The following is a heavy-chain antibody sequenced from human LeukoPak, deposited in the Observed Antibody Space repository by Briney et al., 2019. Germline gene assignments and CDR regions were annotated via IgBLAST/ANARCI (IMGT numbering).Heavy chain of an antibody. J-gene: IGHJ3*02. CDR1: GFTFSSYW. D-gene: IGHD6-6*01. CDR3: VREYSSSSGRAFDI. Sequence: GGSLRLSCAASGFTFSSYWMHWVRQAPGKGLVWVSRISTDGSSTNSADFVKGRFTISRDNAKNTLYLQMNSLRAEDTAVYYCVREYSSSSGRAFDIWGQGTMVTVSP. V-gene: IGHV3-74*01. CDR2: ISTDGSST.